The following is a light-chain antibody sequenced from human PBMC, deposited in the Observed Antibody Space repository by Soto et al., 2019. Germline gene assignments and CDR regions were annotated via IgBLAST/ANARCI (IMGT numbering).Light chain of an antibody. CDR1: QSISSW. CDR3: HQYNSYPWT. CDR2: KAS. V-gene: IGKV1-5*03. Sequence: DIQMTQSPSTLSASVGDRVTITCRASQSISSWLAWYQQKPGQAPKLLIYKASTLESGVPSRFSGSGSGTEFTLTISSLRPDDFATVYCHQYNSYPWTLGQGNKV. J-gene: IGKJ1*01.